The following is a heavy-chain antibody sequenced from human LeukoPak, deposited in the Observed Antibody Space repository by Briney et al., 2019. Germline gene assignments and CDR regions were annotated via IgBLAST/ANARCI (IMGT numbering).Heavy chain of an antibody. CDR3: ARELVGNPIDY. CDR2: MNPKSGNT. D-gene: IGHD6-13*01. V-gene: IGHV1-8*01. Sequence: ASVKVSCKASGYTFTSYDINWVRQAPGQGLEWMGWMNPKSGNTGYAQKFQGRVTMTRNTSISTPYMELSSLISEDTAVYYCARELVGNPIDYWGQGTLVTVSS. CDR1: GYTFTSYD. J-gene: IGHJ4*02.